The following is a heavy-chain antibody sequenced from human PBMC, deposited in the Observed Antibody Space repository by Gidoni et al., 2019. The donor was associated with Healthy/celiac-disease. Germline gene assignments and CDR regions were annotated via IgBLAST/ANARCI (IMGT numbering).Heavy chain of an antibody. CDR3: ARVRHEMATIFDY. CDR2: IYYSGST. CDR1: GGSISSSSYY. Sequence: QLQLQESGPGLVKPSETLSLTCTVSGGSISSSSYYWGWIRQPPGKGLEWIGSIYYSGSTYYNPSLKSRVTISVDTSKNQFSLKLSSVTAADTAVYYCARVRHEMATIFDYWGQGTLVTVSS. J-gene: IGHJ4*02. D-gene: IGHD5-12*01. V-gene: IGHV4-39*01.